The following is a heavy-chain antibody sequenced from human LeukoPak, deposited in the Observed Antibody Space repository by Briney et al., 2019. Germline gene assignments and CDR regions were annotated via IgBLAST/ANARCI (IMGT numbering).Heavy chain of an antibody. D-gene: IGHD5-18*01. CDR1: GFTFSSYA. J-gene: IGHJ4*02. CDR2: ISGSGGGT. CDR3: ASGVETSMGKDY. Sequence: GGSLRLSCAASGFTFSSYAMSWVRQAPEKGLEWVSTISGSGGGTYYADSVKGRFTVSRDNAKNSLDLQMNSLRDEDTAVYYCASGVETSMGKDYWGQGTLVTVSS. V-gene: IGHV3-23*01.